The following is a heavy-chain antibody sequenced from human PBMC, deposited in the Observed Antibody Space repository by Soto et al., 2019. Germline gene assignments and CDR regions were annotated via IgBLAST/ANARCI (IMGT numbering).Heavy chain of an antibody. Sequence: ASVKVSCKASGYTFTSYYMHWVRQAPGQGLEWMGIINPSDGSTSYAQKFQGRVTMTRDTSTSTAYMELSSLRSEDTAVYYCARESYSSSWYDSADWFDPWGQGTLVTVSS. D-gene: IGHD6-13*01. CDR1: GYTFTSYY. V-gene: IGHV1-46*01. J-gene: IGHJ5*02. CDR2: INPSDGST. CDR3: ARESYSSSWYDSADWFDP.